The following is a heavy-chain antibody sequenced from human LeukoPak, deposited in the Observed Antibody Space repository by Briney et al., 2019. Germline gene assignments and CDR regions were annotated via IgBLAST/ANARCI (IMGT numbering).Heavy chain of an antibody. D-gene: IGHD3-9*01. V-gene: IGHV3-64D*06. CDR3: VKDSDLVLTGYLFDY. Sequence: PGGSLRLSCSASGFTFSSYAMHRVRQAPGKGLEYVSAISSNGGSTYYADSVKGRFTISRDNSKNTLYLQMSSLRAEDTAVYYCVKDSDLVLTGYLFDYWGQGTLVTVSS. CDR2: ISSNGGST. J-gene: IGHJ4*02. CDR1: GFTFSSYA.